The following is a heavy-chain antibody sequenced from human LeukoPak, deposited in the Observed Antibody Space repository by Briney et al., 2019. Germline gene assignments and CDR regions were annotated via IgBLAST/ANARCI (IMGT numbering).Heavy chain of an antibody. J-gene: IGHJ4*02. V-gene: IGHV1-18*04. CDR2: ISAYNGNT. D-gene: IGHD3-22*01. CDR3: ARVRRGYYYDSSGYAHFDY. CDR1: GYTFTDYN. Sequence: ASVKVSCKTSGYTFTDYNLHWVRQAPGQGPEWMGWISAYNGNTNYAQKLQGRVTMTTDTSTSTAYMELSSLRSEDTAVYYCARVRRGYYYDSSGYAHFDYWGQGTLVTVSS.